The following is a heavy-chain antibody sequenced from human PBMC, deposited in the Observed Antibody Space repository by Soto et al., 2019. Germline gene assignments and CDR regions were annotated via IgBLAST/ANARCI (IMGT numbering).Heavy chain of an antibody. CDR1: GGSISSYY. CDR2: IYYSGST. D-gene: IGHD3-10*01. J-gene: IGHJ4*02. Sequence: PSETLSLTCAVSGGSISSYYWSWIRQPPGKGLEWIGYIYYSGSTNYNPSLKSRVTISVDTSKNQFSLKLSSVTAADTAVYYCARILWVRGVIILDYWGQGTLVTVSS. V-gene: IGHV4-59*01. CDR3: ARILWVRGVIILDY.